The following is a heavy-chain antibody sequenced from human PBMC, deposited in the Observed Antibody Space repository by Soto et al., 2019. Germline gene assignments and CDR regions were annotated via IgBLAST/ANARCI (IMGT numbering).Heavy chain of an antibody. D-gene: IGHD3-10*01. CDR2: MDPNSGYT. Sequence: ASVKVSCKAVGYTFIGQYMYWVRQAPGQGLESMGWMDPNSGYTNYAQKFQGRVTISRDNAKNTVHLQMISLRPDDTAIYYCARVPMARPGMGIDHWGQGILVTVSS. CDR3: ARVPMARPGMGIDH. V-gene: IGHV1-2*02. J-gene: IGHJ4*02. CDR1: GYTFIGQY.